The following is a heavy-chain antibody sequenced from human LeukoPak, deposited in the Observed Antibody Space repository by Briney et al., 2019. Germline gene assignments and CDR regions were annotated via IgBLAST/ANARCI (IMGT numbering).Heavy chain of an antibody. V-gene: IGHV4-61*05. J-gene: IGHJ4*02. Sequence: SETLSLTCTVSGVSISTSTHYWAWIRQPPGEGPEWIGYIYYSGSTKYNPSLKSRATISIDTSENQFSLKLSSVTAADTAVYYCVRQRYSISPHFDYWGQGTLVTVSS. CDR3: VRQRYSISPHFDY. D-gene: IGHD6-6*01. CDR2: IYYSGST. CDR1: GVSISTSTHY.